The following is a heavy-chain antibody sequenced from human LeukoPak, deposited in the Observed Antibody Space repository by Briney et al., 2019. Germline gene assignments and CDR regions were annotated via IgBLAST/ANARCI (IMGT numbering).Heavy chain of an antibody. CDR2: INHSGST. CDR1: GYSISSGYY. Sequence: SETLSLTCTVSGYSISSGYYWGWIRQPPGRGLEWIGEINHSGSTNYNPSLKSRVTISVDTSKNQFSLKLSSVTAADTAVYYCARGGRITIFGVVIYPGTNFDYWGQGTLVTVSS. V-gene: IGHV4-38-2*02. D-gene: IGHD3-3*01. CDR3: ARGGRITIFGVVIYPGTNFDY. J-gene: IGHJ4*02.